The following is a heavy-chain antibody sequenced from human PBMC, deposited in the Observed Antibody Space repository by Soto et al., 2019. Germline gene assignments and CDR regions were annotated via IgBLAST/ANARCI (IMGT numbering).Heavy chain of an antibody. CDR1: GFTFSSYA. CDR2: IAYDGRNK. J-gene: IGHJ4*02. Sequence: QVQLVESGGGVVQPGRSLRLSCAASGFTFSSYAMHWVRQAPGKGLEWVTVIAYDGRNKYYADSVKGRFTISRNNSKNTMYLQMNSLRIEDKAVYYCSRELKRVFDYWGQGTLVTDSS. CDR3: SRELKRVFDY. V-gene: IGHV3-30*04.